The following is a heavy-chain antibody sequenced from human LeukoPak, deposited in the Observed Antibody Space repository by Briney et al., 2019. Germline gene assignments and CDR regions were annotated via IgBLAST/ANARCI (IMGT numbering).Heavy chain of an antibody. CDR3: AREHYRGVYYYYYMDV. J-gene: IGHJ6*03. V-gene: IGHV3-21*01. Sequence: KPGGSLTLSCAASGFTFSHYNMNWVRQAPGKGLEWVSSISTSSSYIYYADSVKGRFTISRDNAKNSLYLQMNSLRAENTAVYYCAREHYRGVYYYYYMDVWGKGTTVTVSS. D-gene: IGHD4-11*01. CDR1: GFTFSHYN. CDR2: ISTSSSYI.